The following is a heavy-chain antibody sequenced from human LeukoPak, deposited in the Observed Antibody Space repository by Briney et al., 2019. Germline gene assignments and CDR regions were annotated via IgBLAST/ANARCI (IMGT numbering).Heavy chain of an antibody. J-gene: IGHJ3*02. V-gene: IGHV3-23*01. CDR1: GITFSSYD. D-gene: IGHD3-3*01. CDR2: ISDRGKT. Sequence: PGGSLRLSCEASGITFSSYDMSWVRQAPGKGLEWISAISDRGKTDYADSVKVRFTISRDNSKNTLYLQLSSLRAEDTAMYYCAKLPTIFGVADSFDIWGQGTFVTVSS. CDR3: AKLPTIFGVADSFDI.